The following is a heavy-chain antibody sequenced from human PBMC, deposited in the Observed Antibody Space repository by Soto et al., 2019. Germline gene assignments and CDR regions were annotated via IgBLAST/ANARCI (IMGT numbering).Heavy chain of an antibody. D-gene: IGHD2-15*01. CDR3: AHARYCSGGSCYGLPYYYGMDV. CDR2: ISGSGAGT. CDR1: GFPFSSYA. Sequence: EVHLLESGGGLVQPGGSLRLSCAASGFPFSSYAMSWVRQAPGKGLEWVSGISGSGAGTYYADSVQGRFTISRDNSENTLYLEMNSLRAEDTAVYYCAHARYCSGGSCYGLPYYYGMDVWGQGTTVTVSS. J-gene: IGHJ6*02. V-gene: IGHV3-23*01.